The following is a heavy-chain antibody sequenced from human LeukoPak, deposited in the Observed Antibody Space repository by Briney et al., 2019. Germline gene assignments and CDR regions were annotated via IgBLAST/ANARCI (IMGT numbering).Heavy chain of an antibody. Sequence: SETLSLTCTVSGGSINSYYWIWIRQPPGKGLEWIGYIYYSGSTNYNPSLKSRVTISVDTSKNQFSLKLSSVTAADTAVYYCASAFYDSSGYYNYYYGMDVWGQGTTVTVSS. J-gene: IGHJ6*02. CDR1: GGSINSYY. V-gene: IGHV4-59*08. CDR3: ASAFYDSSGYYNYYYGMDV. CDR2: IYYSGST. D-gene: IGHD3-22*01.